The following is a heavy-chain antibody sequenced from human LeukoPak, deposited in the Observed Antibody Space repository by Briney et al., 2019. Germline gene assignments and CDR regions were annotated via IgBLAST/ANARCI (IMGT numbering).Heavy chain of an antibody. CDR1: AGSISNYY. CDR3: ARTPIYYYNNSGYYK. J-gene: IGHJ4*02. V-gene: IGHV4-4*07. CDR2: IYSSGST. D-gene: IGHD3-22*01. Sequence: SETLSLTCTVSAGSISNYYWSWIRQPAGKGLEWIGLIYSSGSTNYNPSLKSRVTMSVDTSKNQFSLKLSSVTAADTAVYYCARTPIYYYNNSGYYKWGQRTLVTVSS.